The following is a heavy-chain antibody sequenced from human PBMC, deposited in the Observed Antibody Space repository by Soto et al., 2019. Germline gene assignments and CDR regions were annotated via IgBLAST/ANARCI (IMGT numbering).Heavy chain of an antibody. CDR1: GFTFSSYA. D-gene: IGHD3-22*01. J-gene: IGHJ4*02. V-gene: IGHV3-74*01. Sequence: GGSLRLSCAASGFTFSSYAMSWVRQAPGKGLVWVSRINSDGSATNYADSVKGRFTISRDNAKNTLYLQMNSLRAEDTAVYYCARASPYYYDSSGEFDYWGQGTLVTVS. CDR2: INSDGSAT. CDR3: ARASPYYYDSSGEFDY.